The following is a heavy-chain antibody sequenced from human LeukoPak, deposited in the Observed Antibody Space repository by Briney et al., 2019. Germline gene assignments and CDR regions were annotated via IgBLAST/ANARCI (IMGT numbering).Heavy chain of an antibody. CDR3: ATSWGPDTSAFRWGRDGMDV. CDR2: ISPTGSTT. V-gene: IGHV3-74*01. D-gene: IGHD3-16*01. Sequence: GGSLRLSCTASGFSFSGHWMHWARQLPGKGLVWVSRISPTGSTTSYADSVKGRFTVSRDNAKNTLYLQVNNLRAEDTAVYYCATSWGPDTSAFRWGRDGMDVWGQGTTVIVSS. CDR1: GFSFSGHW. J-gene: IGHJ6*02.